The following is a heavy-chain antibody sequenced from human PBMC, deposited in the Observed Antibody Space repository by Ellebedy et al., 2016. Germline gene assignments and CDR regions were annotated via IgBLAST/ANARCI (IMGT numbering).Heavy chain of an antibody. D-gene: IGHD1-1*01. V-gene: IGHV3-15*01. CDR1: GFTFSNAW. J-gene: IGHJ3*02. CDR3: TTVIGTSFHDAFDI. Sequence: GGSLRLSCAASGFTFSNAWMSWVRQAPGKGLEWVGRIKSKTDGGTTDYAAPVKGRFTISRDDSKNTLYLQMNSLKTEDTAVYYCTTVIGTSFHDAFDIWGQGTMVTVSS. CDR2: IKSKTDGGTT.